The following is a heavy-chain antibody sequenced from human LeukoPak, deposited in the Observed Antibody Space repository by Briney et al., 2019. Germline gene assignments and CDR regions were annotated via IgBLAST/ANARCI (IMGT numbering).Heavy chain of an antibody. Sequence: NPSETLSLTCTVSGGSISSGGYYWSWIRQPPGKGLEWIGEINHSGSTNYNPSLKSRVTISVDTSKNQFSLKLSSVTAADTAVYYCARVPRVAAAGTVRYGMDVWGQGTTVTVSS. D-gene: IGHD6-13*01. J-gene: IGHJ6*02. CDR3: ARVPRVAAAGTVRYGMDV. CDR1: GGSISSGGYY. V-gene: IGHV4-39*07. CDR2: INHSGST.